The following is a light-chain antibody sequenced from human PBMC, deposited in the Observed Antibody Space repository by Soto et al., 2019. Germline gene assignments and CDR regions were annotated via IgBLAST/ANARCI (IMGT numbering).Light chain of an antibody. Sequence: EIVLTQSPGTLSLSPGERATLSCRASQGVSSTYFAWYQQKPGQAPRLLMYDASSRATGTPDRFSGSGSGTDFTLTISRLEPEDFAMYYCQQYGPSPMYTFGQGTNLEIK. CDR1: QGVSSTY. CDR3: QQYGPSPMYT. CDR2: DAS. J-gene: IGKJ2*01. V-gene: IGKV3-20*01.